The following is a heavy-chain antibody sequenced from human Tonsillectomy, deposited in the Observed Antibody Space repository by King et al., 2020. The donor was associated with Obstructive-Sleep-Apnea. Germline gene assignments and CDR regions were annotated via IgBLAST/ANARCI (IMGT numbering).Heavy chain of an antibody. V-gene: IGHV3-23*04. Sequence: VQLVESGGGLVQPGGSLILSCAASGFMFSTYAMNWVRQAPGKGLEWVSGISGGGGSTNYADSVKGRFTISRDNSNNTLYLQMNSLRAEETATYYCGKDCAGGSIDSWGQGTLVTVSA. CDR2: ISGGGGST. CDR1: GFMFSTYA. CDR3: GKDCAGGSIDS. J-gene: IGHJ4*02. D-gene: IGHD3-16*01.